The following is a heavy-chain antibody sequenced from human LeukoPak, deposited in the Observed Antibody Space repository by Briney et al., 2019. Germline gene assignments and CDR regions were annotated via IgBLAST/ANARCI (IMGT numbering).Heavy chain of an antibody. V-gene: IGHV4-59*01. Sequence: SETLSLTCTVSGGSISSYYWSWIRQPPGKGLEWIGYIYYSGSTNYNPSLKSRVTISVDTSKNQFSLKLSSVTAADTAVYYCARYRDHYDSSGYHGAFDIWGQGTMVTVSS. CDR2: IYYSGST. CDR3: ARYRDHYDSSGYHGAFDI. D-gene: IGHD3-22*01. J-gene: IGHJ3*02. CDR1: GGSISSYY.